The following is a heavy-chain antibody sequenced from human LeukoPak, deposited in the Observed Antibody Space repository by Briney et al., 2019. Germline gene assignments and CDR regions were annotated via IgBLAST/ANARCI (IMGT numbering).Heavy chain of an antibody. CDR3: AKGVEMATVPLFFDY. J-gene: IGHJ4*02. Sequence: GGSLRLSCAASGFTFSKYWMSWVRQAPGKGLEWVANIGRDGSEEYYVDSVKGRFTISRDNSKNTLYLQMNSLRAEDTAVYYCAKGVEMATVPLFFDYWGQGTLVTVSS. CDR2: IGRDGSEE. D-gene: IGHD5-24*01. V-gene: IGHV3-7*03. CDR1: GFTFSKYW.